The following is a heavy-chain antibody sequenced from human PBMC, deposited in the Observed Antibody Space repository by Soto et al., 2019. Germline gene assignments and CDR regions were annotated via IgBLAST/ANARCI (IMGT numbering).Heavy chain of an antibody. CDR3: AKDPGDIVVVPASTFDP. J-gene: IGHJ5*02. V-gene: IGHV3-30*18. D-gene: IGHD2-2*01. CDR2: ISYDGSNK. Sequence: GGSLRLSCAASGFTFSSYGMHWVRQAPGKGLEWVAVISYDGSNKYYADSVKGRFTISRDNSKNTLYLQMNSLRAEDTAVYYCAKDPGDIVVVPASTFDPWGQGTLVTVSS. CDR1: GFTFSSYG.